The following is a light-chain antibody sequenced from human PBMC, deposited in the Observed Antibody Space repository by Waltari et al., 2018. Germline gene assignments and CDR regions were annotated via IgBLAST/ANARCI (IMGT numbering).Light chain of an antibody. CDR3: SSYAVSSKGV. Sequence: QSALTQPASVSGSPGQSITISCTGTSSDVGNYKRVSWYQQHPGKAPKLMIYAVSKLPSGVSDRFSGSKSGDMASLTISGLQPEDEAEYFCSSYAVSSKGVFGGGTKVTVL. CDR2: AVS. CDR1: SSDVGNYKR. V-gene: IGLV2-23*02. J-gene: IGLJ2*01.